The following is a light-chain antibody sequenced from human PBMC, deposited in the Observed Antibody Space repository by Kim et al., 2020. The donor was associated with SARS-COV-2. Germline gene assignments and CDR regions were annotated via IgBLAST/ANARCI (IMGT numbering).Light chain of an antibody. J-gene: IGKJ1*01. CDR2: AAS. CDR3: QQSYSTPT. V-gene: IGKV1-39*01. CDR1: QTISSY. Sequence: DVQMTQSTSSLSASVGDRVTITCRASQTISSYLNWYQQKPGKAPKLLIYAASSLQSGVPSRFSGSGSGTDFTLTISSLQPEDFATYYFQQSYSTPTFCQGAKVEIK.